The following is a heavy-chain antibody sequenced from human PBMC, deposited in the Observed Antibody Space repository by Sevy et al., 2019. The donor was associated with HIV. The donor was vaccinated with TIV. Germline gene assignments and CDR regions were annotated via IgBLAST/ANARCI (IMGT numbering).Heavy chain of an antibody. CDR3: ARVPEYGARTDWFDP. V-gene: IGHV3-7*03. Sequence: GGSLRLSCAASGFTFNRHWMGWVRQAPGKALEWVANIKQDESETYVDSVKGRFTISRDNAKNSVYLQMNSLRAEDTAVYYCARVPEYGARTDWFDPWGQGTLVTVSS. CDR1: GFTFNRHW. CDR2: IKQDESET. D-gene: IGHD3-10*01. J-gene: IGHJ5*02.